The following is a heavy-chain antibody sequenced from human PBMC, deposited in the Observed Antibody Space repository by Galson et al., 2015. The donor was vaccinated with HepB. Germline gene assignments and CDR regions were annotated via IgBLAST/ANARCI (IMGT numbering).Heavy chain of an antibody. D-gene: IGHD6-6*01. CDR1: GFTFSSYA. V-gene: IGHV3-30-3*01. CDR3: AREYSSSWVNYYYGMDV. Sequence: SLRLSCAASGFTFSSYAMHWVRQAPGKGLEWVAVISYDGSNKYYADSVKGRFTISRDNSKNTLYLQMNSLRAEDTAVYYCAREYSSSWVNYYYGMDVWGQGTTVTVSS. J-gene: IGHJ6*02. CDR2: ISYDGSNK.